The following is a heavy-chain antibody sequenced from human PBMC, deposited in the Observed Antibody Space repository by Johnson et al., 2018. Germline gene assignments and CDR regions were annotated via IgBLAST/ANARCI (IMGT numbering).Heavy chain of an antibody. V-gene: IGHV3-7*01. Sequence: VQLVESGGGVVQPGRSLRLSCAASGFTFSSYWMSWVRQAPGKGLEWVANIKQDGSEKYYVDSVKGRFTISRDNAKNSLFLQMNGLRAEDTGVYYCAREAVGVPAARYHYYVMDVGGQGTTVTVSS. CDR3: AREAVGVPAARYHYYVMDV. D-gene: IGHD2-2*01. CDR1: GFTFSSYW. CDR2: IKQDGSEK. J-gene: IGHJ6*02.